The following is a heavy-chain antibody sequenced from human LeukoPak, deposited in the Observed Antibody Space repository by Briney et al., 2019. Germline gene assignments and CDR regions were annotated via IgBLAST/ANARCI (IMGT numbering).Heavy chain of an antibody. Sequence: GGSLRLSCAASGFTFSDYYMSWIRQAPGKGLEWVSYISSSGSTIYYADSVKGRFTISRDNAKNSLYLQMNSLRAEDTAVYYCAGYCGGDCYSLYAFDIWGQGTMVTVSS. CDR2: ISSSGSTI. CDR1: GFTFSDYY. J-gene: IGHJ3*02. V-gene: IGHV3-11*01. CDR3: AGYCGGDCYSLYAFDI. D-gene: IGHD2-21*02.